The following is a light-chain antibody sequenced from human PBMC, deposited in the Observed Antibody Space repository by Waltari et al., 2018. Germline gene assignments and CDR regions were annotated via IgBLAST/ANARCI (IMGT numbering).Light chain of an antibody. V-gene: IGKV1-5*03. J-gene: IGKJ1*01. CDR3: QHYYSDSRA. CDR1: QSISRW. Sequence: DIQMTQSPSTLSASVGDRVTITCRASQSISRWLAWCQQKPGKATKLLIYKASSLASDVPSRFSGSGFGTDFTLTISSLQPDDFATYYCQHYYSDSRAFGQGTKVEVK. CDR2: KAS.